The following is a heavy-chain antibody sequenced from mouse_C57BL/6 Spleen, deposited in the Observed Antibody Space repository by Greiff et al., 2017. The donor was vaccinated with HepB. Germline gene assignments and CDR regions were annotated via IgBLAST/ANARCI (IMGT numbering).Heavy chain of an antibody. CDR3: AREWDDGYYGYAMDY. Sequence: EVQLQQSGPELVKPGASVKISCKASGYSFTGYYMNWVKQSPEKSLEWIGEINPSTGGTTYNQKFKAKATLTVDKSSSTAYMQLKSLTSEDSAVYYCAREWDDGYYGYAMDYWGQGTSVTVSS. CDR1: GYSFTGYY. CDR2: INPSTGGT. D-gene: IGHD2-3*01. J-gene: IGHJ4*01. V-gene: IGHV1-42*01.